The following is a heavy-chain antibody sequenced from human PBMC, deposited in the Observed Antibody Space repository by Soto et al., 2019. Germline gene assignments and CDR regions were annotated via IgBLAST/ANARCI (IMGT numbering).Heavy chain of an antibody. CDR1: GFTFSDYY. Sequence: PGGSLRLSCAASGFTFSDYYIHWIRRAPGKGLEWISYISGNGEIIQYAASARGRFTISRDNAENSVYLEMDSLRAEDTAVYYCARDGKGAAYTHGPYYFDYWGQGALVTVSS. J-gene: IGHJ4*02. D-gene: IGHD1-1*01. CDR3: ARDGKGAAYTHGPYYFDY. V-gene: IGHV3-11*04. CDR2: ISGNGEII.